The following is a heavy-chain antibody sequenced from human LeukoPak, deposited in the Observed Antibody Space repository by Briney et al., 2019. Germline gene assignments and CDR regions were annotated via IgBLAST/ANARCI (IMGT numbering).Heavy chain of an antibody. J-gene: IGHJ6*03. CDR2: INDSGRI. CDR1: GGSFSNYY. CDR3: ARRWNYGRNYYIDV. Sequence: KSSETLSLTCAVYGGSFSNYYWSWIRQPPGKGLEWMGEINDSGRINYNPSLMSRVTVSVDTSKNQFSLRLTSVTATDTAVYYCARRWNYGRNYYIDVWGNGATVSVSS. V-gene: IGHV4-34*01. D-gene: IGHD1-7*01.